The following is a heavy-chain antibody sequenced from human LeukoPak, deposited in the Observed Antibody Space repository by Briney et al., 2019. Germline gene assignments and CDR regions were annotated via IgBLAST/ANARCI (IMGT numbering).Heavy chain of an antibody. CDR3: AKGRFLEWLRFDY. D-gene: IGHD3-3*01. CDR2: IRYDGSNK. J-gene: IGHJ4*02. CDR1: GFTFSSYG. Sequence: GGSLRLSCAASGFTFSSYGMHWVRQAPGKGLEWVAFIRYDGSNKYYADSVKGRFTISRDNSKNTLYLQMNSQRAEDTAVYYCAKGRFLEWLRFDYWGQGTLVTVSS. V-gene: IGHV3-30*02.